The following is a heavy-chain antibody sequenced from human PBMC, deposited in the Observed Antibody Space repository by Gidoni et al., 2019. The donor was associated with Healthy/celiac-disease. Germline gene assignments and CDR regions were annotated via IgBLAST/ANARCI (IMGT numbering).Heavy chain of an antibody. CDR2: ISSSSSYI. Sequence: EVQLVESGGGLVKPGGYLRLSCAASGFTFSSSSMNWVRQAPGKGLEWVSSISSSSSYIYYADSVKGRFTISRDNAKNSLYLQMNSLRAEDTAVYYCASHPNGVAARPNWFDPWGQGTLVTVSS. D-gene: IGHD6-6*01. J-gene: IGHJ5*02. CDR3: ASHPNGVAARPNWFDP. CDR1: GFTFSSSS. V-gene: IGHV3-21*01.